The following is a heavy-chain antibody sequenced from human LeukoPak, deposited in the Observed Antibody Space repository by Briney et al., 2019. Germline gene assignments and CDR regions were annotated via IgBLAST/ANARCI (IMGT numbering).Heavy chain of an antibody. D-gene: IGHD3-3*01. J-gene: IGHJ3*02. V-gene: IGHV1-18*01. CDR2: VSAYNGNT. CDR1: GYTFTSYG. Sequence: GASVKVSCKASGYTFTSYGISWVRQAPGQGLEWMGWVSAYNGNTNYAQKLQGRVTMTTDTSTSTAYMELRSLRSDDTAVYYCARDYDFWSGYQPRAFDIWGQGTMVTVSS. CDR3: ARDYDFWSGYQPRAFDI.